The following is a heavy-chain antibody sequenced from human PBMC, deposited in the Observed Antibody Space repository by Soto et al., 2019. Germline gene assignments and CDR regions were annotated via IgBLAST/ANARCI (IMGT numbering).Heavy chain of an antibody. J-gene: IGHJ4*02. D-gene: IGHD3-10*01. CDR2: INHSGST. CDR1: GGSFSGYY. CDR3: ARVFGSYGSGNYFFDY. V-gene: IGHV4-34*01. Sequence: SETLSLTCAVYGGSFSGYYWSWIRQPPGKGLEWIGEINHSGSTNYNPSLKSRVTISVDTSRNQFSLKLSSVTAADTAFYYCARVFGSYGSGNYFFDYWGQGTLVTVSS.